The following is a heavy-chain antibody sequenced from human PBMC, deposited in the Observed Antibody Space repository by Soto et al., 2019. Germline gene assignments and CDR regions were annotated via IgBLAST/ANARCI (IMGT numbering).Heavy chain of an antibody. D-gene: IGHD3-10*01. CDR3: AIIGGITMVRGVIHAFDI. CDR1: GYTFTSYG. J-gene: IGHJ3*02. V-gene: IGHV1-2*04. CDR2: INPNSGDT. Sequence: AASVKVSWKTAGYTFTSYGSTWGRQDPGQGLEWMGWINPNSGDTKYAEKFQGWVTMTRDTSISTAYMELSRLRSDDTAVYYCAIIGGITMVRGVIHAFDIWGQGTRVTVSS.